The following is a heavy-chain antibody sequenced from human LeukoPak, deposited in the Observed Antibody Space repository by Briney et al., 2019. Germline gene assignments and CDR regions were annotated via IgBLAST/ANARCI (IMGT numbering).Heavy chain of an antibody. D-gene: IGHD5-12*01. CDR3: ARDLASGYGFDY. J-gene: IGHJ4*02. CDR2: ISYDGSNK. V-gene: IGHV3-30-3*01. CDR1: GFTFSSYA. Sequence: GGSLRLSCAASGFTFSSYAMHWVRQAPGKGLEWVAVISYDGSNKYYADSVKGRFTISRDNSKNTLYLQMNSLRAEDTAVYYCARDLASGYGFDYWGQGTLVTVSS.